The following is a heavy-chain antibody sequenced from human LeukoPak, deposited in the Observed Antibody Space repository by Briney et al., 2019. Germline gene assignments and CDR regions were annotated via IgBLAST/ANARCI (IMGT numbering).Heavy chain of an antibody. J-gene: IGHJ4*02. CDR2: ISNSGITI. CDR3: ARARNNYDSSGYSALDY. Sequence: GGSLRLSCAASGFTFSSYEMTWVRQAPGRGLEWVSFISNSGITIYYADSVKGRFTISRDNSQSTLYLQMNSLRAEDTAVYYCARARNNYDSSGYSALDYWGQGTLVTVSS. CDR1: GFTFSSYE. D-gene: IGHD3-22*01. V-gene: IGHV3-48*03.